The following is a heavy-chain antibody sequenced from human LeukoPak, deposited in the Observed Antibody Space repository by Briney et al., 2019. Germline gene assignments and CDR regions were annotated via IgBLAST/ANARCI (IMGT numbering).Heavy chain of an antibody. D-gene: IGHD4/OR15-4a*01. CDR1: GFTFDDYA. CDR3: AKDIRGANFRYFDL. V-gene: IGHV3-9*01. Sequence: PGRSLGLSCAASGFTFDDYAMHWVRQAPGRGLEWVSGISWNSGIIGYADSVKGRFTISRDNARNSLYLQMNSLRAEDTALYSCAKDIRGANFRYFDLWGRGTLVTVSS. J-gene: IGHJ2*01. CDR2: ISWNSGII.